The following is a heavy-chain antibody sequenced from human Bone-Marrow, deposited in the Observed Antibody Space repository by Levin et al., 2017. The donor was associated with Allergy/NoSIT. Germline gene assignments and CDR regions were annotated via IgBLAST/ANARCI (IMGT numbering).Heavy chain of an antibody. CDR3: VRDYYDSSGYYYGVPDY. V-gene: IGHV3-30*04. D-gene: IGHD3-22*01. CDR1: GFAVSSYA. J-gene: IGHJ4*02. Sequence: GGSLRLSCAASGFAVSSYAMHWVRQAPGKGLEWVALISYDGDNTWYAGSVRGRFTISRDTSKNTLYLQMNSLRADDTAVYSCVRDYYDSSGYYYGVPDYWGQGTLVTVSS. CDR2: ISYDGDNT.